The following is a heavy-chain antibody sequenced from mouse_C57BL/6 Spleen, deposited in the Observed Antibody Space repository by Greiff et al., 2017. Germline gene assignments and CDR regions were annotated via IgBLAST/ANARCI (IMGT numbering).Heavy chain of an antibody. CDR3: AREEVTPRYFDY. CDR1: GYTFTSYW. Sequence: QVQLQQPGAELVMPGASVKLSCKASGYTFTSYWMHWVKQRPGQGLEWIGEIDPSDSYTNYNQKFKGKSTLTVDKSSSTAYMQLSSLTSEDSAVYYCAREEVTPRYFDYWGQGTTLTVSS. D-gene: IGHD2-2*01. J-gene: IGHJ2*01. V-gene: IGHV1-69*01. CDR2: IDPSDSYT.